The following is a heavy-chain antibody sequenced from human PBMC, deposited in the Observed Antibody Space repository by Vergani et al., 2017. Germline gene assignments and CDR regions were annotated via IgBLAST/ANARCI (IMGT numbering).Heavy chain of an antibody. CDR3: ARQFSWSGSSHYGMDV. CDR2: IYPDDSDT. J-gene: IGHJ6*02. CDR1: GYSFTSYW. D-gene: IGHD1-26*01. Sequence: EVQLVQSGAEVKKPGESLKISCKGSGYSFTSYWIGWVRQMPEKGLEWMGIIYPDDSDTRYSPSFQGQVTISADKSISTAYLQWSSLKASDTAIYYSARQFSWSGSSHYGMDVWGQGTTVTVSS. V-gene: IGHV5-51*01.